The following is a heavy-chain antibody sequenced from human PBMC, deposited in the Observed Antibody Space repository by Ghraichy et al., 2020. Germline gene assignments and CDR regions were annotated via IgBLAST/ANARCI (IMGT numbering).Heavy chain of an antibody. CDR2: ISSSGSTI. CDR1: GFTFSDYY. D-gene: IGHD6-19*01. CDR3: ARGPKGNSKYSSGWFFLDY. J-gene: IGHJ4*02. Sequence: GGSLRLSCAASGFTFSDYYMSWIRQAPGKGLEWVSYISSSGSTIYYADSVKGRFTISRDNAKNSLYLQMNSLRAEDTAVYYCARGPKGNSKYSSGWFFLDYWGQGTLVTVSS. V-gene: IGHV3-11*01.